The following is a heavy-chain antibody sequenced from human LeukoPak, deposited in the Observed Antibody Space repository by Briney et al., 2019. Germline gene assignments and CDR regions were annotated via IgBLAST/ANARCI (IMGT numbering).Heavy chain of an antibody. CDR2: IYYSGST. CDR1: GGSISSGSYY. Sequence: SETLSLTCTVSGGSISSGSYYWSWIRQPAGKGLEWIGSIYYSGSTYYNPSLKSRVTISVDTSKNQFSLKLSSVTAADTAVYYCARLAFGSGSYYPDYWGQGTLVTVSS. J-gene: IGHJ4*02. CDR3: ARLAFGSGSYYPDY. D-gene: IGHD3-10*01. V-gene: IGHV4-39*07.